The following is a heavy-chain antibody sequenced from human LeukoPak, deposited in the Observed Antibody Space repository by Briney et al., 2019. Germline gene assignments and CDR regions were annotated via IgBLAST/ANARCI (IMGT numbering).Heavy chain of an antibody. D-gene: IGHD1-1*01. CDR3: ARGTFRGSDY. Sequence: SETPSLTCTVSGGSISNYYWSWIRQPPGNTLEWIGYIYYSGSTNYNPSLKSRATISVDTSKNQFSLKLSSVTATDTAVYYCARGTFRGSDYWGQGTLVTVSS. J-gene: IGHJ4*02. V-gene: IGHV4-59*01. CDR2: IYYSGST. CDR1: GGSISNYY.